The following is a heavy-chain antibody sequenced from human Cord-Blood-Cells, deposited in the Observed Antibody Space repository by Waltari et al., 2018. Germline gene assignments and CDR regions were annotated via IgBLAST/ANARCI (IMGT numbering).Heavy chain of an antibody. D-gene: IGHD3-3*01. CDR2: IIPIFGTA. CDR1: GGTFSSYA. J-gene: IGHJ6*02. CDR3: ARDGKGDFWSGYYTRYYYYGMDV. V-gene: IGHV1-69*12. Sequence: QVQLVQSGAEVKKPGSSVKVSCKASGGTFSSYAISWVQQAPGQGLEWMGGIIPIFGTANYAQKFQGRVTSTADESTSTAYMELSSLRSEDTAVYYCARDGKGDFWSGYYTRYYYYGMDVWGQGTTVTVSS.